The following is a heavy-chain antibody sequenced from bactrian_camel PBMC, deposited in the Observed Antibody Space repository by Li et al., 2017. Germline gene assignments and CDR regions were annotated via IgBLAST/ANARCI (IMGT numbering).Heavy chain of an antibody. D-gene: IGHD4*01. CDR1: GDTDSSYC. Sequence: QLVESGGDSVQAGASLRLSCEGSGDTDSSYCMGWFRQVSGKEREGVAVIDSDGSTSYADSVKGRFSISKDNAKNTLYLQMNSLEPEDSAMYYCAAGRGGGCAYAYWGQGTQVTVS. V-gene: IGHV3S55*01. CDR2: IDSDGST. J-gene: IGHJ4*01. CDR3: AAGRGGGCAYAY.